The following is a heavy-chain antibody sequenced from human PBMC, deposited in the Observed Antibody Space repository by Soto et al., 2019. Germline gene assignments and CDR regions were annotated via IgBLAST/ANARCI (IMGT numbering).Heavy chain of an antibody. CDR3: AKATATGGGAFDI. CDR2: ILVDGRT. Sequence: GSPRLSCAASGFICSSYDMSWVRQAPGKGLEWVSTILVDGRTFYVDSVKGRFTISRDSSKNTVYLQMNSLTAGDTALYYCAKATATGGGAFDICGQGTMVTVSS. V-gene: IGHV3-23*01. J-gene: IGHJ3*02. CDR1: GFICSSYD. D-gene: IGHD2-8*02.